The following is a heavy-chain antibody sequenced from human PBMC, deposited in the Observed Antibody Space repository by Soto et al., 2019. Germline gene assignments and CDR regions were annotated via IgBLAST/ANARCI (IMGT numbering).Heavy chain of an antibody. CDR1: GGSISRGDYY. CDR2: IYYSGST. CDR3: ARLTGTKRSFDY. J-gene: IGHJ4*02. V-gene: IGHV4-30-4*01. D-gene: IGHD1-7*01. Sequence: PSETLSLTCTVSGGSISRGDYYWGWIRQPPGKGLEWIGYIYYSGSTYYNPSLKSRVTISVDTSKNQFSLKLSSVTAADTAVYYCARLTGTKRSFDYWGQGTLVTVSS.